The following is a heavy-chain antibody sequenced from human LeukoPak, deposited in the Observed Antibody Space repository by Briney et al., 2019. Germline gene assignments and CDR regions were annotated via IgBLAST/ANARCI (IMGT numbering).Heavy chain of an antibody. CDR2: ISSSSSSI. Sequence: GGSLRLSCATSGFTFSSYSMNWVRQAPGKGLEGVSSISSSSSSIYYADSVKGRFTISRDNAKNSLYLQMNSLRAEDTAVYYCASRLRAAFDIWGQGTMVTVSS. J-gene: IGHJ3*02. CDR3: ASRLRAAFDI. V-gene: IGHV3-21*01. CDR1: GFTFSSYS. D-gene: IGHD4-17*01.